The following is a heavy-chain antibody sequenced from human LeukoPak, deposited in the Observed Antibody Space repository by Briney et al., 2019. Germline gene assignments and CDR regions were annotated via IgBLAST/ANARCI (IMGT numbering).Heavy chain of an antibody. Sequence: SETLSLTCTVSGGSISSSSYYWGWIRQPPGKGLEWIGSTYYSGSTYYNPSLKSRVTISVDTSKNQFSLKLSSVTAADTAVYYCATGVDIVVVPALFDIWGQGTMVTVSS. V-gene: IGHV4-39*07. D-gene: IGHD2-2*01. CDR1: GGSISSSSYY. CDR3: ATGVDIVVVPALFDI. J-gene: IGHJ3*02. CDR2: TYYSGST.